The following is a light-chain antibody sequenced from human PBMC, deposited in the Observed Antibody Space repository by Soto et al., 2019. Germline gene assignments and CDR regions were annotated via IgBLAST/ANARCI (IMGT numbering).Light chain of an antibody. V-gene: IGKV3-20*01. Sequence: EIVLTQSPGPLSLSPGEIATLSCRASQSVSSSYLAWYQQKPGQAPRLLIYGASSRATGIPDRFSGSGSGTDFTLTISRLEPEDFAVYYCKQYGSSPGYTFGQGTKLEIK. CDR1: QSVSSSY. J-gene: IGKJ2*01. CDR2: GAS. CDR3: KQYGSSPGYT.